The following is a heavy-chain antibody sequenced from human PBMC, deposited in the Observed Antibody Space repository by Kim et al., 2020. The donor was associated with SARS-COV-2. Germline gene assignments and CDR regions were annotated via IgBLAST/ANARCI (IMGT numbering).Heavy chain of an antibody. CDR1: GITFCNQG. J-gene: IGHJ1*01. D-gene: IGHD3-10*01. V-gene: IGHV3-23*01. CDR2: ISGEDGKT. Sequence: GGSLRLSCAASGITFCNQGRTWVRQAPGKGLEWVSSISGEDGKTYYADSVRGRSTISRDNSKNTVYLQLSNMRAEDTATYYCLDYHGSGSHGFYWGQGALVTVSS. CDR3: LDYHGSGSHGFY.